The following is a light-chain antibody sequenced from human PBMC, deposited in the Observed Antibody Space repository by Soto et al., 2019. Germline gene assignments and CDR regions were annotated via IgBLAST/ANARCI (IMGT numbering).Light chain of an antibody. J-gene: IGKJ3*01. CDR3: HQRSNWPLT. CDR1: QGIGRY. V-gene: IGKV3-11*01. CDR2: DAS. Sequence: EIVLTQSPGTLSLSPGESATLSCRASQGIGRYLAWFQQKPGQPPRLLIYDASTRATGIPGRFSGSGSGTDFTLTISSLEPEDFAVYDCHQRSNWPLTFGPGTKVEI.